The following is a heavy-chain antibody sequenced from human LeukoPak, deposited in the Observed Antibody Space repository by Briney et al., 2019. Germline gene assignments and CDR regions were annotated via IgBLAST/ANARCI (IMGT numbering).Heavy chain of an antibody. CDR2: IYTSGST. Sequence: SETLSLTCTVSGGSIRSYYWSWIRQPAGKGLEWIGRIYTSGSTNYNPSLKSRVTISVDTSKNQFSLKLSSVTAADTAVYYCARSLRERWLVLGYFDYWGQGTLVTVSS. D-gene: IGHD6-19*01. CDR3: ARSLRERWLVLGYFDY. V-gene: IGHV4-4*07. CDR1: GGSIRSYY. J-gene: IGHJ4*02.